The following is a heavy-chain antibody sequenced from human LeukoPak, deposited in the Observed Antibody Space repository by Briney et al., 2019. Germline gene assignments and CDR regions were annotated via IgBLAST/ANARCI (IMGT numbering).Heavy chain of an antibody. CDR1: RFTFNTYA. D-gene: IGHD3-10*01. CDR3: VGYASGSYKVDY. CDR2: ISSNGGTT. J-gene: IGHJ4*02. V-gene: IGHV3-64D*06. Sequence: GGSLRLSCSASRFTFNTYAMHWVRQAPGKGLEYVSAISSNGGTTNYADSVRGRFIISRDNSKNTLYLQLSALRAEDTALYYCVGYASGSYKVDYWGQGTLVIVFS.